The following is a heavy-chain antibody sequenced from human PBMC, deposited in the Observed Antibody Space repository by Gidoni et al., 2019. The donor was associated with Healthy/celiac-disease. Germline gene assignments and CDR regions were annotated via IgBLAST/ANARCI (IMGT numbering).Heavy chain of an antibody. CDR3: ARGLEDIVVVTAPDY. CDR1: GFTFGSYS. D-gene: IGHD2-21*02. CDR2: ISSSSSYI. Sequence: EVQLVESGGGLVKPGGSLRLSCAASGFTFGSYSMNWVRQAPGKGLEWVSSISSSSSYIYYADSVKGRFTISRDNAKNSLYLQMNSLRAEDTAVYYCARGLEDIVVVTAPDYWGQGTLVTVSS. J-gene: IGHJ4*02. V-gene: IGHV3-21*01.